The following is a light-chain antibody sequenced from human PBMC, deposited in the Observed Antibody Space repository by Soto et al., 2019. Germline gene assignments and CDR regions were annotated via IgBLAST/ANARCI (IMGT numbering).Light chain of an antibody. CDR1: QSFSSS. CDR3: QQYNNWWT. CDR2: GAS. Sequence: EVVMTQSPATLSVSPGERATLSCRASQSFSSSLAWYQQKPGQAPRLLIYGASTTATGIPARFSGSGSETEFTLTISSLQSEDFAVYYCQQYNNWWTFGQGTKVEIK. J-gene: IGKJ1*01. V-gene: IGKV3-15*01.